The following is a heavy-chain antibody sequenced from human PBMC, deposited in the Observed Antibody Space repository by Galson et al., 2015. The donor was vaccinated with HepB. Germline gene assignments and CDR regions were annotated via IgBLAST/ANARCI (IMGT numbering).Heavy chain of an antibody. CDR2: ISSNGGST. J-gene: IGHJ6*02. Sequence: SLRLSCAASGFTFSSYAMHWVRQAPGKGLEYVSAISSNGGSTYYADSVKGRFTISRDNSKNTLYLQMSSLRAEDTAVHYCVKGAWWELMGGMDVWGQGTTVTVSS. CDR3: VKGAWWELMGGMDV. CDR1: GFTFSSYA. V-gene: IGHV3-64D*06. D-gene: IGHD2-15*01.